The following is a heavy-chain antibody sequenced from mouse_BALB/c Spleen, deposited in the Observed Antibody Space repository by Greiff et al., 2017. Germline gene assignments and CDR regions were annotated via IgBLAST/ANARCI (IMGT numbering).Heavy chain of an antibody. V-gene: IGHV1-39*01. J-gene: IGHJ4*01. CDR1: GYSFTDYI. CDR2: INPYYGST. D-gene: IGHD2-1*01. CDR3: AREGGNYPYYYAMDY. Sequence: VQLQQTGPELVKPGASVKISCKASGYSFTDYIMLWVKQSHGKSLEWIGNINPYYGSTSYNLKFKGKATLTVDKSSSTAYMQLNSLTSEDSAVYYCAREGGNYPYYYAMDYWGQGTSVTVSS.